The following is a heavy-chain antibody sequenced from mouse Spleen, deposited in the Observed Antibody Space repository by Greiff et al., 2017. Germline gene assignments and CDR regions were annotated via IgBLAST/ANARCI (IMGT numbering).Heavy chain of an antibody. D-gene: IGHD2-4*01. CDR3: AREHHSTSMITTDGLMDY. CDR1: GYTFTSYW. V-gene: IGHV1-52*01. J-gene: IGHJ4*01. CDR2: IDPSDSET. Sequence: QVQLQQPGAELVRPGSSVKLSCKASGYTFTSYWMHWVKQRPIQGLEWIGNIDPSDSETHYNQKFKDKATLTVDKSSSTAYMQLSSLTSEDSAVYYCAREHHSTSMITTDGLMDYWGQGTSVTVSS.